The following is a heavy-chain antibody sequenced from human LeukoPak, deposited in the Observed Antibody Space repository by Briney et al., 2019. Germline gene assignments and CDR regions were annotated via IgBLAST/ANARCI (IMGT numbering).Heavy chain of an antibody. CDR2: TSSGDRTI. Sequence: PGGSLRLSCAASGYTFSFYEMNWVRQAPGKGLEWTSYTSSGDRTIYYADSVRGRFTISRDNAKKSLYLQMNSLRAEDTAVYYCARARPPPRGYRPGELLLFDYWGQGTLVTVSS. CDR3: ARARPPPRGYRPGELLLFDY. J-gene: IGHJ4*02. V-gene: IGHV3-48*03. CDR1: GYTFSFYE. D-gene: IGHD5-12*01.